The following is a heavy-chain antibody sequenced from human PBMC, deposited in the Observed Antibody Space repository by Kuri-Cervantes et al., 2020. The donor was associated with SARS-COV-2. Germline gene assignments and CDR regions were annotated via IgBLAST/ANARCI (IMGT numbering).Heavy chain of an antibody. J-gene: IGHJ4*02. CDR1: GFTFSSYA. D-gene: IGHD1-26*01. Sequence: GESLKISCAASGFTFSSYAMSWVRQAPGKGLEWVSAISGSGGSTYYADSVKGRFTISRDNSKNTLYLQMNSLRAEDTAVYYCARSIVGATTPGYWGQGTLVTVSS. V-gene: IGHV3-23*01. CDR3: ARSIVGATTPGY. CDR2: ISGSGGST.